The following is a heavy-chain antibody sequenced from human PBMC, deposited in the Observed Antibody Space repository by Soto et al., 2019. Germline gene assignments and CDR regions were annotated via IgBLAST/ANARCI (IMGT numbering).Heavy chain of an antibody. J-gene: IGHJ6*03. CDR3: ARRASYDILTVYYYYYMDV. D-gene: IGHD3-9*01. CDR1: GFTFSSYW. CDR2: IKQDGSEK. V-gene: IGHV3-7*01. Sequence: PGGSLRLSCAASGFTFSSYWVSWVRQAPGKGLEWVANIKQDGSEKYYVDSVKGRFTISRDNAKNSLYLQMNSLRAEDTAVYYCARRASYDILTVYYYYYMDVWGKGTTVTVSS.